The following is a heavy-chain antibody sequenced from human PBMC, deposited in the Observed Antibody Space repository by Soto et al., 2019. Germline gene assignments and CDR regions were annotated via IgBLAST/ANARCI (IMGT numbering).Heavy chain of an antibody. CDR2: ISYDGSNK. D-gene: IGHD2-2*01. CDR1: GFTFSSYG. V-gene: IGHV3-30*18. J-gene: IGHJ4*02. CDR3: AKDGYQRLARGNYFDY. Sequence: GGSLRLSCAASGFTFSSYGMHWVRQAPGKGLEWVAVISYDGSNKYYADSVKGRFTISRDNSKNTLYLQMNSLRAEDTAVYYCAKDGYQRLARGNYFDYWGQGTLVTVSS.